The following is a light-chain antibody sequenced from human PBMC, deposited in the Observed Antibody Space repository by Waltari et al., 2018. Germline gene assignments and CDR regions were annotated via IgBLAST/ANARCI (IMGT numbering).Light chain of an antibody. CDR1: SSAVGGYNY. CDR3: SSYTSSSTWV. Sequence: QSALTQPASLSGSPGQSLTLSSTGTSSAVGGYNYVSWYQQHPGKAPKLMISDVSKRPSGVSNRFTGSKSDNTASLTISGLQAEDEADYYCSSYTSSSTWVFGGGTKLTVL. J-gene: IGLJ3*02. CDR2: DVS. V-gene: IGLV2-14*01.